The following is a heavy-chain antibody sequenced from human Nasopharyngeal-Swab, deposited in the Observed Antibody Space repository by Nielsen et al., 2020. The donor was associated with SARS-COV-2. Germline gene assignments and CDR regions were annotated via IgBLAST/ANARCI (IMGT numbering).Heavy chain of an antibody. CDR2: VNEGAIEK. CDR1: GFTFSNYW. CDR3: ARQDSGWYYFDY. D-gene: IGHD6-19*01. V-gene: IGHV3-7*01. Sequence: GESLKISCEASGFTFSNYWMSWVRQAPGKGLEWVANVNEGAIEKYYVDSVKGRFTISRDNAKNSLYLQMNSLRAEDTAVYYCARQDSGWYYFDYWGQGILVTVSS. J-gene: IGHJ4*02.